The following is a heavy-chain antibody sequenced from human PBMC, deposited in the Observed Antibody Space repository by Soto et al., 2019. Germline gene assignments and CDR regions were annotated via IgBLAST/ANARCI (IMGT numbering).Heavy chain of an antibody. Sequence: PSETLSLTCTVSGGSISSSSYYWGWIRQPPGKGLEWIGSIYYSGSTYYNPSLKSRVTISVDTSKNQFSLKLSSVTAADTAVYYCARPGSSGYYWWGQGTLVTVSS. CDR3: ARPGSSGYYW. J-gene: IGHJ4*02. V-gene: IGHV4-39*01. D-gene: IGHD3-22*01. CDR2: IYYSGST. CDR1: GGSISSSSYY.